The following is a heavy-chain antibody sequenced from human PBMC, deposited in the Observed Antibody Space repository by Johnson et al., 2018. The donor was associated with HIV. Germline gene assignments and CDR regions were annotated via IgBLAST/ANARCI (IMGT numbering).Heavy chain of an antibody. CDR1: GFTVSSNY. D-gene: IGHD1-26*01. V-gene: IGHV3-13*01. Sequence: VQLVESGGGLVQPGGSLRLSCAASGFTVSSNYMSWVRQAPGKGLEWVSAIGTAGDTYYPGSVKGRFTISRENAKTSLYLQMNSLRAGDTAVYYCARTLSGSYRGWAFDIWGQGTMVTVSS. J-gene: IGHJ3*02. CDR2: IGTAGDT. CDR3: ARTLSGSYRGWAFDI.